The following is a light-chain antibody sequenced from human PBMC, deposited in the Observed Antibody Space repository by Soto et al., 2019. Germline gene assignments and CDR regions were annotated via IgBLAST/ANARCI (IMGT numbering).Light chain of an antibody. V-gene: IGKV1-5*03. J-gene: IGKJ1*01. Sequence: DLQMTQSPSTLSASVGDRVTITCRASQSISGWLAWYQQKPGKAPILLIFKASRLEGGVPSRFSGSGSGTEFTLTISSLQPDDFATYYCQQYESYPRTFGQGTKVEVK. CDR3: QQYESYPRT. CDR2: KAS. CDR1: QSISGW.